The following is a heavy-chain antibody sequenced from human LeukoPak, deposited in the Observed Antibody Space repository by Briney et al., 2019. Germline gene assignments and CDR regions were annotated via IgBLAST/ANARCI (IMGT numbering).Heavy chain of an antibody. CDR1: GGTFSSYA. CDR2: LIPIFGTA. Sequence: SVRVSCKASGGTFSSYAIIWVRQAPGQGLEWMGRLIPIFGTANYAQKFQGRVTITTDESTSTAYMELSSLRSEDTAVYYCARDVEMATTDAFDIWGQGTMVTVSS. V-gene: IGHV1-69*05. D-gene: IGHD5-24*01. J-gene: IGHJ3*02. CDR3: ARDVEMATTDAFDI.